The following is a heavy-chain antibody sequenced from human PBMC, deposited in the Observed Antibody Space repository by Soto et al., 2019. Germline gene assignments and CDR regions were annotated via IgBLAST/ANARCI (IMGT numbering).Heavy chain of an antibody. CDR2: ISSNSNYI. CDR3: AIGGRYITPHFDF. D-gene: IGHD3-10*01. J-gene: IGHJ4*02. Sequence: EVQLVESGGGLVKPGGSLRLSCVDSGFTFSYYSMNWVRQAPGKGLEWVSAISSNSNYIYYTDSVKGRFTISRDNAKNSLYLQLTSLSAEDIALYFFAIGGRYITPHFDFWGQGTLVTVSS. V-gene: IGHV3-21*01. CDR1: GFTFSYYS.